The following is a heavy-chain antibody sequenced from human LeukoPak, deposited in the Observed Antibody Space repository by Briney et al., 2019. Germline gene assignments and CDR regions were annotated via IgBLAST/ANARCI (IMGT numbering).Heavy chain of an antibody. Sequence: SQTLSLTCAISGDSVSSNSAAWNWIRQSPSRGLEWLGRTYYRSKWYNDYAVSVKSRITINPDTSKNQFSLQLNSVTPEDTAVYYCARGARVQQLVGYYYYMDVWGKGTTVTVSS. CDR3: ARGARVQQLVGYYYYMDV. CDR2: TYYRSKWYN. V-gene: IGHV6-1*01. D-gene: IGHD6-13*01. CDR1: GDSVSSNSAA. J-gene: IGHJ6*03.